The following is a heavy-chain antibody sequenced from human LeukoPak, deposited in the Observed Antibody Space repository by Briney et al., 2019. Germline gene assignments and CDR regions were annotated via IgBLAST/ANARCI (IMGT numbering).Heavy chain of an antibody. CDR2: ISSSSSHI. D-gene: IGHD3-22*01. J-gene: IGHJ4*02. Sequence: GGSLRLSCAASGFTFSSYSMNWVRQAPGKGLEWVSSISSSSSHIYYADSVKGRFTISRDNAKNSLYLQMNSLRAEDTAVYYCARDFYHDSSGSSFDYWGQGTLVTVSS. CDR3: ARDFYHDSSGSSFDY. CDR1: GFTFSSYS. V-gene: IGHV3-21*01.